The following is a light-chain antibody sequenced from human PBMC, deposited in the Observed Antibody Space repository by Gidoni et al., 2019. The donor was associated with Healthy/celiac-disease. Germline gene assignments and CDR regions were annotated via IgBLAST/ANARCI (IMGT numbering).Light chain of an antibody. CDR3: QQYGSSPYT. Sequence: VLTQSPGTLSLSPGERATLPCSASQRVSRSYLAWYQQKPGQAPRLLIYGASSRAPGIPDRFSGSGSGTDFTLTISRLEPEDFAVYYCQQYGSSPYTFGQGTKLEIK. CDR2: GAS. V-gene: IGKV3-20*01. J-gene: IGKJ2*01. CDR1: QRVSRSY.